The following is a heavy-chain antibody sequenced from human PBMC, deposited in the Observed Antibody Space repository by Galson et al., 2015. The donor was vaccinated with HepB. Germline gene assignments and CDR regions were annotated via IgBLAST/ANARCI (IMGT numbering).Heavy chain of an antibody. D-gene: IGHD2-15*01. CDR3: TTDGSEYCSGGSCYPYY. V-gene: IGHV3-15*01. CDR1: GFTFSNAW. CDR2: IKSKTDGGTT. J-gene: IGHJ4*02. Sequence: SLRLSCAASGFTFSNAWMSWVRQAPGKGLEWVGRIKSKTDGGTTDYAAPVKGRFTISRDDSKNTLYLQMNSLKAEDTAVYYCTTDGSEYCSGGSCYPYYWGQGTLVTVSS.